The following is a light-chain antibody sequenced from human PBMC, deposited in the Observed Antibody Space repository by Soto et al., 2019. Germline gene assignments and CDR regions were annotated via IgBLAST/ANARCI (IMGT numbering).Light chain of an antibody. V-gene: IGKV1-5*03. J-gene: IGKJ1*01. CDR3: KQYNSYLWT. CDR2: EAS. CDR1: QTFGRW. Sequence: DIQMTQSPSTLSASVGDRVTITCRASQTFGRWLAWFQQKPGKAPKLLIYEASNLQSGVQSRFSGSGSGTEFTLTIRSLQPDDFATYYCKQYNSYLWTFGQGTKVDI.